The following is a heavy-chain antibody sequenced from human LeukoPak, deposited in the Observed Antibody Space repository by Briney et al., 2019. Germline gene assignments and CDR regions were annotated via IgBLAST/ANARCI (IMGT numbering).Heavy chain of an antibody. CDR2: INVFNGNT. V-gene: IGHV1-3*03. D-gene: IGHD5-24*01. CDR1: GYTFTSYA. CDR3: ARDGYNYECDY. Sequence: ASVKVSCKASGYTFTSYAMHWVRQAPGQRLEWMGWINVFNGNTKYSQEFQGRVTITRDTSASTAYMELSSLRSEDMAVYYCARDGYNYECDYWGQGTLVTVSS. J-gene: IGHJ4*02.